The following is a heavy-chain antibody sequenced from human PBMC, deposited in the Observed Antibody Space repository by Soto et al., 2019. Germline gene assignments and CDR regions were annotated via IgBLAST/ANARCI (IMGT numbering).Heavy chain of an antibody. D-gene: IGHD6-6*01. CDR1: GGTFSSYT. CDR2: IIPILGIA. V-gene: IGHV1-69*02. Sequence: QVQLVQSGAEVKKPGTSVNVSCKASGGTFSSYTISWVRQAPGQGLEWMGRIIPILGIANYAQKFQGRVTITADKSRSTAYMELSSLRSEDTAVYYCARLTGARPFDPWGQGTLVTVSS. J-gene: IGHJ5*02. CDR3: ARLTGARPFDP.